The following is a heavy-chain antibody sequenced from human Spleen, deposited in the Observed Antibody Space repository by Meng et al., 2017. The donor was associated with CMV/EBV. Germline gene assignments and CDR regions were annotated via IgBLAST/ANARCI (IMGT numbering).Heavy chain of an antibody. Sequence: GSLRLSCAVYGGSFSGYYWSWIRQPPGKGLEWIGEINHSGSTNYNPSLKSRVTISVDTSKNQFSLKLSSVTAADTAVYYCARSYGSGSYYDYWGQGTLVTVSS. J-gene: IGHJ4*02. V-gene: IGHV4-34*01. CDR3: ARSYGSGSYYDY. CDR2: INHSGST. D-gene: IGHD3-10*01. CDR1: GGSFSGYY.